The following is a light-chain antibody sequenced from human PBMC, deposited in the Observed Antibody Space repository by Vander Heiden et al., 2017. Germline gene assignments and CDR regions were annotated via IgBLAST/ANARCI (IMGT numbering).Light chain of an antibody. J-gene: IGKJ2*01. CDR3: QQRGNCPHT. CDR2: DAS. V-gene: IGKV3-11*01. CDR1: QSVSSY. Sequence: EIVLTQSPATLSLSPGERATLSCRASQSVSSYLAWYQQKPGQAPRLLIYDASNRATGIPARFSGSGSGTDFTLTISSLEPEDFAVYYCQQRGNCPHTFGQGTKMEIK.